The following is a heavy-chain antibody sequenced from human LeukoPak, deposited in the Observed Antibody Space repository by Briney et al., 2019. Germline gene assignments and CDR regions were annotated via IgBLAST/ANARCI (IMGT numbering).Heavy chain of an antibody. J-gene: IGHJ4*02. CDR1: GGSFSGYY. CDR3: ARFYSDSSGYRLDYYFDY. Sequence: SETLSLTCAVYGGSFSGYYWSWSRQPPGKGLEWIGEINHSGSTNYNPSLKSRVTISVDTSKHQFSLKLSSVTAADTAVYSCARFYSDSSGYRLDYYFDYWGQGTLVTVSS. CDR2: INHSGST. V-gene: IGHV4-34*01. D-gene: IGHD3-22*01.